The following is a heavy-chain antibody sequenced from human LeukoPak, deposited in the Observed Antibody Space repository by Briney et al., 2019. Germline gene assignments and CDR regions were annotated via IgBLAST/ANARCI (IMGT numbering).Heavy chain of an antibody. Sequence: SETLSLTCTVSGVSISSYYWSWIRQPAGKGLEWIGRIYTSGSTNYNPSLKSRVTISVDTSKNQFSLKLSSVTAADTAVYYCARARMGNSWSNYFDYWGQGTLVTVSS. CDR3: ARARMGNSWSNYFDY. CDR1: GVSISSYY. D-gene: IGHD6-13*01. J-gene: IGHJ4*02. CDR2: IYTSGST. V-gene: IGHV4-4*07.